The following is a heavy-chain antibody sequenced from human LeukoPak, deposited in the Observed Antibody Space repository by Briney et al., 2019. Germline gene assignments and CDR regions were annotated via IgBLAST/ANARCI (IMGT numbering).Heavy chain of an antibody. CDR1: GFTFSSYG. V-gene: IGHV3-21*06. Sequence: GGSLRLSCAASGFTFSSYGMNWVRRTPGKGLEWVSYISGSSSYIYYADSLKDRFTVSRDNTNTSLYLQMTSLRVDDTAVYYCARKAMAVAGTRTPSVDYWGQGTLVTIS. J-gene: IGHJ4*02. D-gene: IGHD6-19*01. CDR2: ISGSSSYI. CDR3: ARKAMAVAGTRTPSVDY.